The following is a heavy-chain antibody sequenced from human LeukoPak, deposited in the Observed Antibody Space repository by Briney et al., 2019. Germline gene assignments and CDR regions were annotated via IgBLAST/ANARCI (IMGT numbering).Heavy chain of an antibody. CDR2: ISGSGGSA. CDR3: AKRYYYDSSGYYYGY. D-gene: IGHD3-22*01. CDR1: GFTVSSNY. J-gene: IGHJ4*02. Sequence: PGGSLRLSCAASGFTVSSNYMSWVRQAPGKGLEWVSAISGSGGSAYYADSVKGRFTISRDNSKNTLYLQMNSLRAEDTAVYYCAKRYYYDSSGYYYGYWGQGTLVTVSS. V-gene: IGHV3-23*01.